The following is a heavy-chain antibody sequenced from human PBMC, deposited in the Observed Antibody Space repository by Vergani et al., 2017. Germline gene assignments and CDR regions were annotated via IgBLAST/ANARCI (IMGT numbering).Heavy chain of an antibody. J-gene: IGHJ4*02. CDR1: GFTFSSYS. Sequence: EVQLLESGGGLVQPGGSLRLSCAASGFTFSSYSMNWVRQAPGKGLEWVSSISSSSSYIYYADSVKGRFTISRDNAKNSLYLQMNSLRAEDTAVYYCARDPGDYYDSSGYYVMWGGTDYWGQGTLVTVSS. D-gene: IGHD3-22*01. V-gene: IGHV3-21*01. CDR2: ISSSSSYI. CDR3: ARDPGDYYDSSGYYVMWGGTDY.